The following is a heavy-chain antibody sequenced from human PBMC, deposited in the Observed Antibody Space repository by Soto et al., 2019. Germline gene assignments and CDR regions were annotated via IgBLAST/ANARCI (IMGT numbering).Heavy chain of an antibody. D-gene: IGHD3-10*01. J-gene: IGHJ4*02. CDR1: RFTIGNYW. V-gene: IGHV3-7*01. CDR3: AAGFPPDF. CDR2: IKGDGSEK. Sequence: EVLLVESGGGLVQPGGSLTLSCAASRFTIGNYWMNWVRQAPGKGLEWVANIKGDGSEKYYVGSVEGRFTISRDNTKNSLDLQMNSLRVEDTAFYYCAAGFPPDFWGQGTLVTVSS.